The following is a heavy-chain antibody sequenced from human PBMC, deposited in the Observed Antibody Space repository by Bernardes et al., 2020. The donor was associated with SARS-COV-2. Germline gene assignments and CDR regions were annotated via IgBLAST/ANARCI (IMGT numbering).Heavy chain of an antibody. CDR2: ISYDEGNK. CDR3: ARDSNGMDV. V-gene: IGHV3-33*01. CDR1: GFIFSSYG. Sequence: GGSLRLSCAASGFIFSSYGMNWVRQAPGKGLEWVAVISYDEGNKHYADSVKGRFTISRDISKNTVYLQMNSLGAEDTAVYYCARDSNGMDVWGRGTTVTVSS. J-gene: IGHJ6*02. D-gene: IGHD2-2*01.